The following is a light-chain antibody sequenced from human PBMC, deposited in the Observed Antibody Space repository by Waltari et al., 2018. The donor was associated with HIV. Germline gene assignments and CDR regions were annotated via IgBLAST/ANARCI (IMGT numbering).Light chain of an antibody. J-gene: IGLJ2*01. CDR3: SSYDNNNNYVI. Sequence: QSALTQPRSVSGSPGQSVTISCTGTSRDVGASNYVSWYQQHPGKAPKRMINEVTKRPSGIPGRFSASRAGNTASLTVFGLQAEDEADYYCSSYDNNNNYVIFGGGTKLTVL. CDR2: EVT. CDR1: SRDVGASNY. V-gene: IGLV2-11*01.